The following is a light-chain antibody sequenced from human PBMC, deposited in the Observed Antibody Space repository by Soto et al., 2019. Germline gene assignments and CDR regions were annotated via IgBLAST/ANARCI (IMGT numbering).Light chain of an antibody. V-gene: IGKV3-20*01. CDR1: QSVSSSY. Sequence: EVEWTQSPLSRRFSTGKIATLSCRASQSVSSSYLAWYQQKPGQAPRLLIYGASSRATGIPDRFSGSGSGTDFTLTISRLESEDFAVYYCQHYGSSPPTTLGQGTRLEIK. CDR2: GAS. J-gene: IGKJ5*01. CDR3: QHYGSSPPTT.